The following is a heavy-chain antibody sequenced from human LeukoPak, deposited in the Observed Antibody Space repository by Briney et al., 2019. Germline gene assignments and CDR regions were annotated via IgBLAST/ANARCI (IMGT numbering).Heavy chain of an antibody. CDR3: ARAISRDRYCSSTSCYYYYMDV. CDR1: GFTFSSYG. Sequence: GGSLRLSCAASGFTFSSYGMHWVRQAPGKGLEWVAFIRYDGSNKYYADSVKGRFTISRDNSKNTLYLQMNSLRAEDTAVYYCARAISRDRYCSSTSCYYYYMDVWGIGTTVTVSS. J-gene: IGHJ6*03. D-gene: IGHD2-2*01. CDR2: IRYDGSNK. V-gene: IGHV3-30*02.